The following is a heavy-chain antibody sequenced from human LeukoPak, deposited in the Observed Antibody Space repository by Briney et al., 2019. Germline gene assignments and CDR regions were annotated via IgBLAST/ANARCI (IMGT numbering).Heavy chain of an antibody. V-gene: IGHV1-8*01. D-gene: IGHD6-19*01. J-gene: IGHJ4*02. Sequence: ASVKVSCKASGYTFTNNDINWVRQATGQGIEWMGWVSPDSGDTGYAPNFRGRVTMTTDTTINTAYMELTSLTSEDTAIYYCTRGRAAGDWGQGTLVTVSS. CDR3: TRGRAAGD. CDR1: GYTFTNND. CDR2: VSPDSGDT.